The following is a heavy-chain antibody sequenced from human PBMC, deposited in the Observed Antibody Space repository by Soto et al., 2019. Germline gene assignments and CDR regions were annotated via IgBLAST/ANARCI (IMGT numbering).Heavy chain of an antibody. J-gene: IGHJ4*02. CDR2: ISGTGATR. CDR1: GFTFSNYA. CDR3: AKDSSGYYTKSVDY. D-gene: IGHD3-22*01. V-gene: IGHV3-23*01. Sequence: EVQLLESGGGLVQPGGSLRLSCAASGFTFSNYAMSWVRQAPGKGLEWVTVISGTGATRRYAGSVEGRFTVSRDNSKNTLSLQMSSLTVDDTAVYYLAKDSSGYYTKSVDYWGQGTLVTVSS.